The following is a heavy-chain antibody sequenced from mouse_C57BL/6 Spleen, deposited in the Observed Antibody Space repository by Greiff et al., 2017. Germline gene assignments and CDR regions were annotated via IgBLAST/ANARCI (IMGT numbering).Heavy chain of an antibody. J-gene: IGHJ2*01. CDR3: ARGAYSNYYFDY. D-gene: IGHD2-5*01. Sequence: QVQLQQPGAELVRPGSSVKLSCKASGYTFTSYWMDWVKQRPGQGLEWIGNIYPSDSETHYNQKFKDKATLTVDKSSSTAYMQLSSLTSEDSAVXCCARGAYSNYYFDYWGQGTTLTVSS. CDR1: GYTFTSYW. CDR2: IYPSDSET. V-gene: IGHV1-61*01.